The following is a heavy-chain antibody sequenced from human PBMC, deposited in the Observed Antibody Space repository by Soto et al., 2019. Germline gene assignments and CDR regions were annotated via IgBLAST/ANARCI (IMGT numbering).Heavy chain of an antibody. CDR1: GGTFSSYA. D-gene: IGHD2-8*01. CDR2: IIPIFGTA. V-gene: IGHV1-69*06. CDR3: ARDRKVYCTNGVCYPTNDAFDI. J-gene: IGHJ3*02. Sequence: SGKVSCKASGGTFSSYAISWVRLAPGQGLEWMGGIIPIFGTANYAQKFQGRVTITADKSTSTAYMELSSLRSEDTAVYYCARDRKVYCTNGVCYPTNDAFDIWGQGTMVTVSS.